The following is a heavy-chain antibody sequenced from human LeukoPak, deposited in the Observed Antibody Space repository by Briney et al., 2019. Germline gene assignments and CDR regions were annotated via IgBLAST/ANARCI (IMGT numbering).Heavy chain of an antibody. D-gene: IGHD3-3*01. V-gene: IGHV3-23*01. CDR3: AKHLGVGIITTKNYFDY. CDR2: ISVNGDNT. CDR1: GFTFSIYA. Sequence: GGSLRLSCAASGFTFSIYAMNWVRQAPGKGLEWVSTISVNGDNTYYADSVKGRFTISRDNSKNTLYLQMNSLRAEDTAVYYCAKHLGVGIITTKNYFDYWGQGALVTVSS. J-gene: IGHJ4*02.